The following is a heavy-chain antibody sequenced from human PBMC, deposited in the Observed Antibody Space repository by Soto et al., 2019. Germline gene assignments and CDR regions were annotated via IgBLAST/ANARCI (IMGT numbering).Heavy chain of an antibody. Sequence: PSETLSLTCTVSGGSISSSSYYWGWIRQPPGKGLEWIGSIYYSGSTYYNPSLKSRVTISVDTSKNQFSLKLSSVTAADTAVYYCATQGYYDFWSGYNGCGMDVWGQGTTVTVSS. V-gene: IGHV4-39*01. CDR1: GGSISSSSYY. CDR3: ATQGYYDFWSGYNGCGMDV. J-gene: IGHJ6*02. CDR2: IYYSGST. D-gene: IGHD3-3*01.